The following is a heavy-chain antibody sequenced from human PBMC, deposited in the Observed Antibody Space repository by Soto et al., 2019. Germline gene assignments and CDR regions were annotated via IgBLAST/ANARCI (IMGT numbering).Heavy chain of an antibody. CDR2: ISYDGSNK. CDR1: GFTFSSYA. V-gene: IGHV3-30-3*01. Sequence: QAGGSLRLSCAASGFTFSSYAMHWVRQAPGKGLEWVAVISYDGSNKYYADSVKGRFTISRDNSKNTLYLQMNSLRAEDTAVYYCARDRSSGYFVSYSGMDVWGQGTTVTVSS. J-gene: IGHJ6*02. D-gene: IGHD3-22*01. CDR3: ARDRSSGYFVSYSGMDV.